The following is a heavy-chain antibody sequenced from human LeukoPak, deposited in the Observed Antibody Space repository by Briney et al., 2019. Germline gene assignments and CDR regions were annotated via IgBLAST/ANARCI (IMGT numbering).Heavy chain of an antibody. Sequence: ASVKVSCKASGYTFTSYGISWVRQAPGQGLEWMGWISAYNGNTNYAQKLQGRVTMTTDTSTSTAYMELRSLRSDDTAVYYCARVVIGSVVYYYYYGMDVWGQGTTVTVS. V-gene: IGHV1-18*01. D-gene: IGHD2-2*01. CDR3: ARVVIGSVVYYYYYGMDV. CDR2: ISAYNGNT. J-gene: IGHJ6*02. CDR1: GYTFTSYG.